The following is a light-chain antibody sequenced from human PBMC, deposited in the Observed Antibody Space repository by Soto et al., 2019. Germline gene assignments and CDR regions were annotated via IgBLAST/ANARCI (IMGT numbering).Light chain of an antibody. V-gene: IGKV1-5*03. CDR2: QAS. Sequence: DIQMTPSPSTLSASVGGTVTITCRASQSISNWLAWYQQKPGKAPNLLIYQASRLQSGVPSRFSGSGSGTEFTLTISSLQPDDFATYYCQQYISNAGTFGQGTKVEIK. CDR3: QQYISNAGT. J-gene: IGKJ1*01. CDR1: QSISNW.